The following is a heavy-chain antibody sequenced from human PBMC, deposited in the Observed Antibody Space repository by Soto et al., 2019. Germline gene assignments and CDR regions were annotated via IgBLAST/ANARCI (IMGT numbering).Heavy chain of an antibody. D-gene: IGHD6-6*01. CDR1: GFTFSSYS. V-gene: IGHV3-21*01. Sequence: GGSLRLSCAASGFTFSSYSMNWVRQAPGKGLEWVSSISSSSSYIYYADSVKGRFTISRDNAKNSLYLQMNSLRAEDTAVYYCARVRGYSSSWDYGMDVWGQGTTVTVSS. CDR3: ARVRGYSSSWDYGMDV. CDR2: ISSSSSYI. J-gene: IGHJ6*02.